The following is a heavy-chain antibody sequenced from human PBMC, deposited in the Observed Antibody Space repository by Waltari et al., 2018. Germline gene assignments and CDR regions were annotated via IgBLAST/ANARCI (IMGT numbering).Heavy chain of an antibody. Sequence: EVQLVQSGAEVKKPGESLKISCKGSGYSFTSYWIGWVRQMPGKGLEWMGIIYPGDSDTRYSPSFQGQVTSSADKSISTAYLQWSSLKASDTAMYYCARQSHDYSNYYYYYMDVWGKGTTVTVSS. CDR3: ARQSHDYSNYYYYYMDV. CDR1: GYSFTSYW. V-gene: IGHV5-51*01. D-gene: IGHD4-4*01. J-gene: IGHJ6*03. CDR2: IYPGDSDT.